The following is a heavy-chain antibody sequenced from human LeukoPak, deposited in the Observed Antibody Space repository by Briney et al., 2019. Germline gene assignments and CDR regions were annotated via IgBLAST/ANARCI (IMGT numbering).Heavy chain of an antibody. J-gene: IGHJ4*02. V-gene: IGHV1-46*01. CDR2: INPSGTNT. Sequence: GASVKVSCKASGYTFTSYYMHWVRQAPGQGLEWMGLINPSGTNTNYARKFRGRVTMTRDTSTSTVYMDPSSLRSEDTAMYFCAREESGGYFDFWGQGTLVTVSS. CDR1: GYTFTSYY. CDR3: AREESGGYFDF. D-gene: IGHD2-8*02.